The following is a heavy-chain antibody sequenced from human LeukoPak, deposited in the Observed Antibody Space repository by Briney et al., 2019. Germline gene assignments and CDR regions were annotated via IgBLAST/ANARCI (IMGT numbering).Heavy chain of an antibody. CDR1: GGSISSYY. Sequence: PSETLPLTCTVSGGSISSYYWSWIRQPPGKGLEWIGYIYYSGSTNYNPSLKSRVTISVDTSKNQFSLKLSSVTAADTAVYYCARQDSRAFDIWGQGTMVTVSS. CDR3: ARQDSRAFDI. J-gene: IGHJ3*02. V-gene: IGHV4-59*01. D-gene: IGHD2-15*01. CDR2: IYYSGST.